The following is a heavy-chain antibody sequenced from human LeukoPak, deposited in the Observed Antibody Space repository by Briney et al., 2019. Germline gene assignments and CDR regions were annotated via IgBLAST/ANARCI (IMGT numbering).Heavy chain of an antibody. CDR2: IYTSGST. CDR3: ARESTIFGVVGFDY. V-gene: IGHV4-61*02. CDR1: GGSISSGSYY. D-gene: IGHD3-3*01. J-gene: IGHJ4*02. Sequence: ASETLSLTCTVSGGSISSGSYYWSCIRQPAGKGLECIGRIYTSGSTNYNPSLKSRVTISVDTSKNQFSLKLSSVTAADTAVYYCARESTIFGVVGFDYWGQGTLVTVSS.